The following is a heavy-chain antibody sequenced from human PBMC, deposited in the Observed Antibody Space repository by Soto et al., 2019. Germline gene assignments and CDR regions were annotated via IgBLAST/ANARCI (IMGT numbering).Heavy chain of an antibody. CDR2: IYPGDSDT. J-gene: IGHJ3*02. CDR3: ARYLFRDDGGTRGSAFDI. CDR1: GYSFTSYW. V-gene: IGHV5-51*01. Sequence: GESLKISCKGSGYSFTSYWIGWVRQMPGKGLEWMGIIYPGDSDTRYSPSFQGQVTISADKSISTAYLQWSSLKASDTAMYYCARYLFRDDGGTRGSAFDIWGQGTMVTVSS. D-gene: IGHD4-17*01.